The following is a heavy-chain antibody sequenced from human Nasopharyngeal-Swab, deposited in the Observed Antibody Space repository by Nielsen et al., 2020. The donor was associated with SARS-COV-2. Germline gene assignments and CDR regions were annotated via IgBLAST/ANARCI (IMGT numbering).Heavy chain of an antibody. J-gene: IGHJ6*02. CDR3: ARDQGITIFGVGYGMDV. Sequence: LSLTCAASGFTFSDYYMYWIRQAPGKGLEWVSYSSSSSSYTNYADSVKGRFTVSRDNAKNSLYLQMNSLRAEDTAVYYCARDQGITIFGVGYGMDVWGQGTTVTVSS. CDR1: GFTFSDYY. V-gene: IGHV3-11*06. CDR2: SSSSSSYT. D-gene: IGHD3-3*01.